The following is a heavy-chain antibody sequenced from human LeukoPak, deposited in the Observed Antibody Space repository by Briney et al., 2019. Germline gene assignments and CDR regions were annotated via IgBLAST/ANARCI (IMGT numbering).Heavy chain of an antibody. J-gene: IGHJ4*02. CDR2: INPSGGST. Sequence: APVKVSCKASGYTFTSYYMHWVRQAPGQGLEWMGIINPSGGSTSYAQKFQGRVTMTRDTSTSTVYMELSILRSDDTAVYYCARTDCTNGVCYIPYFDHWGQGTLVTVSS. D-gene: IGHD2-8*01. CDR1: GYTFTSYY. V-gene: IGHV1-46*01. CDR3: ARTDCTNGVCYIPYFDH.